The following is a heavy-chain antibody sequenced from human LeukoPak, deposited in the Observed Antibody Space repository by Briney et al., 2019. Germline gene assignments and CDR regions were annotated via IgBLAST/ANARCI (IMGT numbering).Heavy chain of an antibody. D-gene: IGHD2-15*01. V-gene: IGHV4-34*01. J-gene: IGHJ5*02. CDR1: GGSFSGYY. Sequence: SETLSLTCAVYGGSFSGYYWSWIRQPPGKGLEWIGEINHSGSTNYNPSLKSRVTVSVDTSKNQFSLKLSSVTAADTAVYYCARDHLVAPWGQGTLVTVSS. CDR2: INHSGST. CDR3: ARDHLVAP.